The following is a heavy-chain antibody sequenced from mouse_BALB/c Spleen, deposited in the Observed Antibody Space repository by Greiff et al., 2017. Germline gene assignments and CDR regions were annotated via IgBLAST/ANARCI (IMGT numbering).Heavy chain of an antibody. V-gene: IGHV5-12-2*01. CDR1: GFTFSSYT. CDR2: ISNGGGST. Sequence: EVQRVESGGGLVQPGGSLKLSCAASGFTFSSYTMSWVRQTPEKRLEWVAYISNGGGSTYYPDTVKGRFTISRDNAKNTLYLQMSSLKSEDTAMYYCARRGGGSSYDYWGQGTSVTVSS. D-gene: IGHD1-1*01. CDR3: ARRGGGSSYDY. J-gene: IGHJ4*01.